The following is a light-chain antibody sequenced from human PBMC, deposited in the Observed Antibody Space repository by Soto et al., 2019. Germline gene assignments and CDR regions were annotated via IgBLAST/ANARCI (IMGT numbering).Light chain of an antibody. CDR2: GAS. J-gene: IGKJ2*01. CDR1: QSIRTN. V-gene: IGKV3-15*01. Sequence: EVVMTQSPATLSVSPGERATLSCRASQSIRTNLAWYQQKPGQAPRVLIYGASTRATGIPARFSGSGSGTEFILTISSLQSEDFAVYYCQQYNYWPPYTFGQGTKLEIK. CDR3: QQYNYWPPYT.